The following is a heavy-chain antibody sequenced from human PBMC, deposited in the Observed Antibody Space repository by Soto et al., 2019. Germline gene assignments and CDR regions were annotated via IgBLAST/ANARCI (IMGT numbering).Heavy chain of an antibody. J-gene: IGHJ6*02. V-gene: IGHV3-21*01. Sequence: GGSLRLSCAASGFTFSSYSMNWVRQAPGKGLEWVSSISSSSSYIYYADSVKGRFTISRDNAKNSLYLQMNSLRAEDTAVYYCARVPCPSYGMDVLGQGTTVTVSS. CDR3: ARVPCPSYGMDV. CDR1: GFTFSSYS. CDR2: ISSSSSYI.